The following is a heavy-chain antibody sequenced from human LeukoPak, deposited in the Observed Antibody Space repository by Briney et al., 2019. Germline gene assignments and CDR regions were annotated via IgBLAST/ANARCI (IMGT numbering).Heavy chain of an antibody. D-gene: IGHD4-17*01. Sequence: GGSLRLSCAASGFTFDDYAMHWVRQVPGKGLEWISCFDLSGTTYYADSVKGRFTISRDNAENSLFLQMNTLRAEDTAVYYCARGAGPYGDYRDYWGQGTLVTVSS. CDR1: GFTFDDYA. V-gene: IGHV3-69-1*01. CDR3: ARGAGPYGDYRDY. J-gene: IGHJ4*02. CDR2: FDLSGTT.